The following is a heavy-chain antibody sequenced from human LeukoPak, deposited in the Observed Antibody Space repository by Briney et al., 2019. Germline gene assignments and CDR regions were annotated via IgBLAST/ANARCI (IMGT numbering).Heavy chain of an antibody. Sequence: GESLKISRKGSGYSFTSYWIGWVRQMPGKGLEWMGIIYPGDSDTRYSPSFQGQVTISADKSISTAYLQWSSLKASDTAMYYCARHCSSTSCYGYYFDYWGQGTLVTVSS. J-gene: IGHJ4*02. V-gene: IGHV5-51*01. D-gene: IGHD2-2*01. CDR1: GYSFTSYW. CDR3: ARHCSSTSCYGYYFDY. CDR2: IYPGDSDT.